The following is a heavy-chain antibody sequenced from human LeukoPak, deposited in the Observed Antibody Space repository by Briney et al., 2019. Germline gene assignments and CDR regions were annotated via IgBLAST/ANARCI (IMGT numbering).Heavy chain of an antibody. V-gene: IGHV4-31*03. CDR3: ARGGGGGDYNWFDP. D-gene: IGHD2-21*02. CDR1: GGSISSGGYY. J-gene: IGHJ5*02. Sequence: SSETLSLTCTVSGGSISSGGYYWSWIRQHPGKGLEWIGYIYYSGSTYYNPSLKSRVTISVDTSKNQFSLKLSSVTAADTAVYYCARGGGGGDYNWFDPWGQGTLVTLSS. CDR2: IYYSGST.